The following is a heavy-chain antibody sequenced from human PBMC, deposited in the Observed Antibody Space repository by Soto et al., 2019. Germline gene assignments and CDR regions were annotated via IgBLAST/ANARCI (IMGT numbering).Heavy chain of an antibody. D-gene: IGHD1-26*01. J-gene: IGHJ4*02. CDR3: ARDGGRHSGGIDY. Sequence: QVQLVQSGAEVKKPGSSVKVSCKASGGTFSSYSINWVRQAPGQGLEWMGEIIPIFVTANYAQKFQGRVTITPAESTSTAYKELSSLRSEDTAVYYCARDGGRHSGGIDYWGQGTLVTVSS. V-gene: IGHV1-69*01. CDR2: IIPIFVTA. CDR1: GGTFSSYS.